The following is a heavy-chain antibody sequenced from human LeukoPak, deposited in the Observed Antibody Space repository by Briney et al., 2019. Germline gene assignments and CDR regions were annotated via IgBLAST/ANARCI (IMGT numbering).Heavy chain of an antibody. J-gene: IGHJ4*02. CDR1: GGTFSSYA. Sequence: ASVKVSCKASGGTFSSYAISWVRQAPGQGLEWMGGIITIFGTANYAQKFQGRVTITTDESTSTAYMELSSLRSEDTAVYYCASTLRGGYSYGYDYWGQGTLVTVSS. D-gene: IGHD5-18*01. CDR3: ASTLRGGYSYGYDY. V-gene: IGHV1-69*05. CDR2: IITIFGTA.